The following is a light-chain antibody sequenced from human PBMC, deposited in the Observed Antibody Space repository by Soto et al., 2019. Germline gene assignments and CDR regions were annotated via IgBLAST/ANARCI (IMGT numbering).Light chain of an antibody. CDR3: QQYGSTPLT. V-gene: IGKV3-20*01. J-gene: IGKJ4*01. CDR1: QSVSSN. Sequence: EIVMTQSPATLSVSPGERATLSCRASQSVSSNLAWYQQKPGQAPRPLIYGASSRATGTPDRFSGSGSGTDFTVTISRLEPEDFAVYYCQQYGSTPLTFGGGTKVDIK. CDR2: GAS.